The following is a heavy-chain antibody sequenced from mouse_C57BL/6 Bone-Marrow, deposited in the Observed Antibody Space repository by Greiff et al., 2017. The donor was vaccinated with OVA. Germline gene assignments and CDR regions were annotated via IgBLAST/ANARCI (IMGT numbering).Heavy chain of an antibody. V-gene: IGHV1-52*01. CDR3: ARSRYGSSYGY. CDR2: IDPSDSET. CDR1: GYTFTSYW. J-gene: IGHJ2*01. D-gene: IGHD1-1*01. Sequence: VQLQQPGAELVRPGSSVKLSCKASGYTFTSYWMHWVKQRPIQGLEWIGNIDPSDSETNYNQKFKDKATLTVDKSSSTAYMQLSSLTSEDSAVYYCARSRYGSSYGYWGQGTTLTVSS.